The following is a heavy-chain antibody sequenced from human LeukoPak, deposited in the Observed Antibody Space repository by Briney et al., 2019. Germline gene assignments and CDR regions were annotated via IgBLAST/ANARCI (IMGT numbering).Heavy chain of an antibody. V-gene: IGHV6-1*01. Sequence: SQTLPLTCAISGDSVSSNSAAWNWIRQSPSRGLEWLGRTYYRSKWYNDYAVSVKSRITINPDTSKNQFSLQLNSVTPEDTAVYYCARGHRQGSSPSPTSDYWGQGTLVTVSP. J-gene: IGHJ4*02. CDR1: GDSVSSNSAA. CDR2: TYYRSKWYN. CDR3: ARGHRQGSSPSPTSDY. D-gene: IGHD6-6*01.